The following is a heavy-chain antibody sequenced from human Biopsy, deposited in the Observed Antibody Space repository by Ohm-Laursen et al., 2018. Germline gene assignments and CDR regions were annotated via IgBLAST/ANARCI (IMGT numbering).Heavy chain of an antibody. CDR1: GGTFSNYA. V-gene: IGHV1-69*10. J-gene: IGHJ4*02. CDR2: IIAVSGLV. Sequence: GASVKVSCKASGGTFSNYAISWVRQAPGEGLEWMGGIIAVSGLVNYAPKIQGRVSITADKSTTTAYMELSNLKSEDTAVYYCATPFQYYDSWGGYPPFDHWGQGTLVTVSS. D-gene: IGHD3-3*01. CDR3: ATPFQYYDSWGGYPPFDH.